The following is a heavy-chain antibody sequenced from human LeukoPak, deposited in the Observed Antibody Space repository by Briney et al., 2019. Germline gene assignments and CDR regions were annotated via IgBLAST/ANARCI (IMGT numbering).Heavy chain of an antibody. CDR1: GYTFTGYY. J-gene: IGHJ4*02. D-gene: IGHD3-9*01. CDR3: ARDNYDILTGYSRPFDY. CDR2: INPNSGGT. Sequence: ASVKVSCKASGYTFTGYYMHWVRQAPGQGLEWMGWINPNSGGTNYAQKFQGRVTMTRDTSISTAYMELSRLRSDDTAVYYCARDNYDILTGYSRPFDYWGQGTLVTVSS. V-gene: IGHV1-2*02.